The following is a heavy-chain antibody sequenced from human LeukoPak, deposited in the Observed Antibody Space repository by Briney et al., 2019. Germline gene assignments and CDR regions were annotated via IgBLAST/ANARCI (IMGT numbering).Heavy chain of an antibody. Sequence: SETLSLTCTVSGGSIGSYYWSWLRQPPGKGLEWIGYIYYSGSTNYNPSLKSRVTISVDTSKNQFSLKLSSVTAADTAVYYCARVGGITIFGVVTYAFDIWGQGTMVTVSS. D-gene: IGHD3-3*01. CDR2: IYYSGST. CDR3: ARVGGITIFGVVTYAFDI. CDR1: GGSIGSYY. J-gene: IGHJ3*02. V-gene: IGHV4-59*01.